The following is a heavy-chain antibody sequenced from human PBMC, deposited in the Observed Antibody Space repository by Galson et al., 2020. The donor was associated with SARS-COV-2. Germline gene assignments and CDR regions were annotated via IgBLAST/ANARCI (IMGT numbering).Heavy chain of an antibody. Sequence: HGESLKISCKGSGYTLTSYWIGWVRQMTGKGLEWMGIIFPGDSDTRYSPSFQGQVTISADKSINTAYLQWSGLRAADTAVYYCARPNNWSDGMDVWGQGTTVTVSS. CDR3: ARPNNWSDGMDV. CDR1: GYTLTSYW. D-gene: IGHD1-1*01. CDR2: IFPGDSDT. J-gene: IGHJ6*02. V-gene: IGHV5-51*01.